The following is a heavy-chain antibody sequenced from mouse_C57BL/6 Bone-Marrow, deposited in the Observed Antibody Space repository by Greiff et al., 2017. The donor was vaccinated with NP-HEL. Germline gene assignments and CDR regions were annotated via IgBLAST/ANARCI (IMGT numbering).Heavy chain of an antibody. J-gene: IGHJ2*01. Sequence: EVQLVESGGGLVKPGGSLKLSCAASGFTFSSYAMSWVRQTPEKRLEWVATISDGGSYTYYPDNVKGRFTISRDNAKNNLYLQMSHLKSEDTAMYYCAREGEYGNYLDYWGQGTTLTVSS. CDR1: GFTFSSYA. V-gene: IGHV5-4*01. D-gene: IGHD2-1*01. CDR3: AREGEYGNYLDY. CDR2: ISDGGSYT.